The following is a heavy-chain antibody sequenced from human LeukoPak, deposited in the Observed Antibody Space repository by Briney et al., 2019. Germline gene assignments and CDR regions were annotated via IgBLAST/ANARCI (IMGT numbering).Heavy chain of an antibody. J-gene: IGHJ4*02. V-gene: IGHV3-20*04. D-gene: IGHD5-12*01. CDR1: GFTFDDYG. Sequence: GGSLRLSCAASGFTFDDYGMSWVRQVPGKGLEWVSGINWNGGSTGNADSVKGRFTISRDNAKDSLYLQMNSLRAEDTAVYYCARDPGSGYEEHFDYWGQGTLVTVSS. CDR2: INWNGGST. CDR3: ARDPGSGYEEHFDY.